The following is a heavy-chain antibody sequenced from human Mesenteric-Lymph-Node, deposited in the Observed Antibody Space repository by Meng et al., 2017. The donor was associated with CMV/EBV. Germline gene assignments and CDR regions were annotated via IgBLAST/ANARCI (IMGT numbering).Heavy chain of an antibody. V-gene: IGHV1-69*05. CDR3: ARESRKYSSSPNWFDP. Sequence: SVKVSCKASGYTFTGYYMHWVRQAPGQGLEWMGGILPIFGTANYAQRFQGRVTLSTDESTSTAYMELSSLRSEDTAVYYCARESRKYSSSPNWFDPWGQGTLVTVSS. CDR2: ILPIFGTA. J-gene: IGHJ5*02. D-gene: IGHD6-6*01. CDR1: GYTFTGYY.